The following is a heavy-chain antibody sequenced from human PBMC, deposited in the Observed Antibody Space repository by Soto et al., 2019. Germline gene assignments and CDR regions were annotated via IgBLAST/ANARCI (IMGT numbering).Heavy chain of an antibody. CDR1: GFTPDDLA. V-gene: IGHV3-49*04. Sequence: GGSLRPASTFYGFTPDDLAFTWVRPVAEKWMEWLGLVRSKTYDGAAEYAASVKGRFTISRDESTSTAFLQMNRLKTEVTAVYYCTRDGDFYGFDVWGQGXTVTVYS. CDR2: VRSKTYDGAA. J-gene: IGHJ6*02. D-gene: IGHD3-3*01. CDR3: TRDGDFYGFDV.